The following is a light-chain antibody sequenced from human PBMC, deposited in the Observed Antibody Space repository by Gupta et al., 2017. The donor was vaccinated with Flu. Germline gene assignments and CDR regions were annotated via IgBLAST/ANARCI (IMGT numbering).Light chain of an antibody. CDR3: QRGRNSHRYT. Sequence: EIVLTQSPAPLSLSPGERATLSCRASQSVGTYLAWYQQKPGQTPRLLIYDASNRASGTPARFRGSGSGTDFTLTMSSLELEDVAVYYCQRGRNSHRYTFGQGTRLEI. V-gene: IGKV3-11*01. CDR2: DAS. J-gene: IGKJ2*01. CDR1: QSVGTY.